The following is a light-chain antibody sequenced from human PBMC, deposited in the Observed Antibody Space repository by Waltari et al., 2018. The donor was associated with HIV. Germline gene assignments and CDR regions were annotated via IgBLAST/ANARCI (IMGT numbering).Light chain of an antibody. J-gene: IGLJ2*01. CDR3: QSADSSGTVV. CDR1: ALPKQY. Sequence: SYELTQPPSVSVSPGQTARIPCSGDALPKQYADWYQQKPGQAPVLVIYKDTERPSGIPERFSGSSSGTTVTLTISGVQAEDEADYYCQSADSSGTVVFGGGTKLTVL. V-gene: IGLV3-25*03. CDR2: KDT.